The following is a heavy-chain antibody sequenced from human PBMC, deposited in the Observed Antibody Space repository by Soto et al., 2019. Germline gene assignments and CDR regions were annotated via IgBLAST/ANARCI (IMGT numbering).Heavy chain of an antibody. CDR3: ARDRGAVAGIDYYYGMDV. D-gene: IGHD6-19*01. CDR1: GGSISSYY. V-gene: IGHV4-59*01. CDR2: IYYSGSA. J-gene: IGHJ6*02. Sequence: SETLSLTCTVSGGSISSYYWSWIRQPPGKGLEWIGYIYYSGSANYNPSLKSRVTISVDTSKNQFSLKLSSVTAADTAVYYCARDRGAVAGIDYYYGMDVWGQGTTVIVSS.